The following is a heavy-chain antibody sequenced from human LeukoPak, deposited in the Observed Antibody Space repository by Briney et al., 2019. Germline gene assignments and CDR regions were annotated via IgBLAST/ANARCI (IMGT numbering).Heavy chain of an antibody. CDR3: AKRNSITIFGVVYYYMDV. D-gene: IGHD3-3*01. J-gene: IGHJ6*03. CDR1: GFTFSSYA. Sequence: PGGSLRLSCAASGFTFSSYAMRRVRQAPGKGLEWVSTISGSGDSTYYADSVKGRFTISRDNSKNTLYLQMNSLRAEDTAVYYCAKRNSITIFGVVYYYMDVWGKGTTVTVSS. V-gene: IGHV3-23*01. CDR2: ISGSGDST.